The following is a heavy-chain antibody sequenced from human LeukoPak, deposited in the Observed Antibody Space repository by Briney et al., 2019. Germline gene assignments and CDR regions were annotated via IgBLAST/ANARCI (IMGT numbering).Heavy chain of an antibody. V-gene: IGHV4-4*09. J-gene: IGHJ3*02. Sequence: SETLSLTCTVSGGSISSDYWSWIRQPPGKGLEWIGYIYISGSANYNPSLKSRVTISGDTSKNQFSLKLSSATAADTAVYYCARYEIAGTPYAFDIWGQGTMVTVSS. CDR3: ARYEIAGTPYAFDI. CDR1: GGSISSDY. D-gene: IGHD1-7*01. CDR2: IYISGSA.